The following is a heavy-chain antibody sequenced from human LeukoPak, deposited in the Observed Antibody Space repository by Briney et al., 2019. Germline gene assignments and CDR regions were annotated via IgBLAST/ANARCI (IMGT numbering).Heavy chain of an antibody. D-gene: IGHD6-13*01. V-gene: IGHV1-18*01. J-gene: IGHJ4*02. Sequence: ASVKVSCKSSGYTFTSYAISWVRQAPGQRLEWMGWISAYNGNTNYAQKLQGRVTMTTDTSTSTAYMELRSLRSDDTAVYYCARDLGALAAAGTGASVYWGQGTLVTVSS. CDR2: ISAYNGNT. CDR3: ARDLGALAAAGTGASVY. CDR1: GYTFTSYA.